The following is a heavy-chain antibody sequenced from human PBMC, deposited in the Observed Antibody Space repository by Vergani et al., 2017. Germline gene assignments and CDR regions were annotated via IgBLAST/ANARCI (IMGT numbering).Heavy chain of an antibody. CDR3: AKNGQDDFWSGYYIPIWNVAEYFQH. V-gene: IGHV3-23*04. D-gene: IGHD3-3*01. J-gene: IGHJ1*01. CDR2: ISGSGGST. Sequence: VQLVESGGGVVQPGRSLRLSCAASGFTFSSYAMSWVRQAPGQGLEWVSAISGSGGSTYYADSVKGRFTISRDNSKNTLYLQMNSLRAEDTAVYYCAKNGQDDFWSGYYIPIWNVAEYFQHWGQGTLVTVSS. CDR1: GFTFSSYA.